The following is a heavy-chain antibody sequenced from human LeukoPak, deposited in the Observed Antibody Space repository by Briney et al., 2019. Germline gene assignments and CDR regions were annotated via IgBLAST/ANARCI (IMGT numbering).Heavy chain of an antibody. D-gene: IGHD3-10*01. V-gene: IGHV3-9*01. CDR2: ISRNSGSI. Sequence: GRSLRLSCAASGFTFDDYAMHWVRQAPGKGLEWVSGISRNSGSIGYADSVKGRFTISRDNAKNSLYLQMNSLRAEDTALYYCAKGYYGSGSAHLFDYWGQGTLVTVSS. CDR3: AKGYYGSGSAHLFDY. CDR1: GFTFDDYA. J-gene: IGHJ4*02.